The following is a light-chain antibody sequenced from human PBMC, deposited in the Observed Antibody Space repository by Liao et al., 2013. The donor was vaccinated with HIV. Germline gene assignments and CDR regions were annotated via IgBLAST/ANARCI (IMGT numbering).Light chain of an antibody. V-gene: IGLV3-1*01. CDR2: QDS. CDR3: QAWDSSTAV. Sequence: SYELTQPPSVSVSPGQTASITCSGDKLGDKYACWYQQKPGQSPVLVIYQDSKRPSGIPERFSGSSSGTTVTLTISGAQVEDEADYYCQAWDSSTAVFGTGTKVTVL. CDR1: KLGDKY. J-gene: IGLJ1*01.